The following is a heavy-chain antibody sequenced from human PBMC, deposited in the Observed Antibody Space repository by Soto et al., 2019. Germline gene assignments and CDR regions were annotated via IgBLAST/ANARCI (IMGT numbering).Heavy chain of an antibody. D-gene: IGHD4-17*01. CDR2: ISSSGGST. CDR1: GFTFSSYA. J-gene: IGHJ4*02. V-gene: IGHV3-23*01. CDR3: AKDRYGDYGGIDY. Sequence: GGSLRLSCAASGFTFSSYAMSWVRQAPGKGLEWVSTISSSGGSTHYADSVKGRFTISRDNSKNTLYLQMNGLRAEDTAVYYCAKDRYGDYGGIDYWGQGTMVTVSS.